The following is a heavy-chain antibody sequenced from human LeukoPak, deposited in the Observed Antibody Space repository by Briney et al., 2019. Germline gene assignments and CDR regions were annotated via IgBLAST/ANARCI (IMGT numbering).Heavy chain of an antibody. J-gene: IGHJ4*02. CDR1: GFTFSSYE. CDR2: ISSSGSTI. Sequence: GGSLRLSCAASGFTFSSYEMNWVRQAPGKGLEWVSYISSSGSTIYYADSVKGRFTISRDNAKNSLYLQMNSLRAEDMALYYCAKESVLRYFDYWGQGTLVTVSS. D-gene: IGHD3-9*01. V-gene: IGHV3-48*03. CDR3: AKESVLRYFDY.